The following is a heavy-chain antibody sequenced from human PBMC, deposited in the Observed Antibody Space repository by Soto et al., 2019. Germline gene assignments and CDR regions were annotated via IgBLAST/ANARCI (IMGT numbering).Heavy chain of an antibody. CDR2: IYYSGST. J-gene: IGHJ4*02. Sequence: SETLSLTCTVSGGSISSGGYYWSWIRQHPGKGLEWIGYIYYSGSTYYNPSLKSRVTISVDTSKNQFSLKLSSVTAADTAIYYCARGYNGGWYLNDYWGQGTLVTVSS. CDR1: GGSISSGGYY. CDR3: ARGYNGGWYLNDY. V-gene: IGHV4-31*03. D-gene: IGHD6-19*01.